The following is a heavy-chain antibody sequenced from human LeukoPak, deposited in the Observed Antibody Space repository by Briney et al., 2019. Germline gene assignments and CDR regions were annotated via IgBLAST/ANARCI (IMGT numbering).Heavy chain of an antibody. CDR1: GGPISSGDYY. CDR3: ARVVPAAEPHFDY. Sequence: SETLSLTCTVSGGPISSGDYYWSWIRQPPGEGLEWLGYIYYSGSTYYNPSLKSRVTISVDTSKNQFSLKLSSVTAADTAVYYCARVVPAAEPHFDYWGQGTLVTVSS. V-gene: IGHV4-30-4*08. J-gene: IGHJ4*02. CDR2: IYYSGST. D-gene: IGHD2-2*01.